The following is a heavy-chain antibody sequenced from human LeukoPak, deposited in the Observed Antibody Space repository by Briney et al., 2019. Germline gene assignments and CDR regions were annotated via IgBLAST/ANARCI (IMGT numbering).Heavy chain of an antibody. CDR3: TTDRSYCAGDCYVWFDP. Sequence: ASVKVSCKASGYTFTAYSVHWVRRAPGQGLEWMGWINPSSGGTNYAQKFQGRVTMTRDTSISTAYMELSSLRSEDTAVYYCTTDRSYCAGDCYVWFDPWGQGTLVTVSS. V-gene: IGHV1-2*02. J-gene: IGHJ5*02. CDR2: INPSSGGT. D-gene: IGHD2-21*02. CDR1: GYTFTAYS.